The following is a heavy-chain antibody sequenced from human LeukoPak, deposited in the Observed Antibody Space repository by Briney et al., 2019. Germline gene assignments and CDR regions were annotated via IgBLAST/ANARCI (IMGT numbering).Heavy chain of an antibody. V-gene: IGHV1-18*01. Sequence: ASVKVSCKASGYTFTSYGINWVRQAPGQGLEWMGWISAYHGNTNYAQKLQGRLTMTTDTSTSTAYLELRSLRSDDTAVYYCARSGKPIYYYYMDVRGKGTTVTISS. D-gene: IGHD3-10*01. CDR2: ISAYHGNT. J-gene: IGHJ6*03. CDR3: ARSGKPIYYYYMDV. CDR1: GYTFTSYG.